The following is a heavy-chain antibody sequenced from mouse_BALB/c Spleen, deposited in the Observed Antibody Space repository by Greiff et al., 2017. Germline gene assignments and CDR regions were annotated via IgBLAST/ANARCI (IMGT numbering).Heavy chain of an antibody. D-gene: IGHD2-1*01. J-gene: IGHJ2*01. CDR2: ISSGGST. CDR3: ARERDGNYLDY. V-gene: IGHV5-6-5*01. Sequence: EVNLVESGGGLVQPGGSLKLSCAASGFTFSSYAMSWVRQTPEKRLEWVASISSGGSTYYPDSVKGRFTISRDNARNILYLQMSSLRSEDTAMYYCARERDGNYLDYWGQGTTLTVSS. CDR1: GFTFSSYA.